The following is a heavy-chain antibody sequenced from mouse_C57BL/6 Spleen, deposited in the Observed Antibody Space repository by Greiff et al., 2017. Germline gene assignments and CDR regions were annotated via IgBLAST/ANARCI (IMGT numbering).Heavy chain of an antibody. D-gene: IGHD2-4*01. Sequence: VQLQQSGAELVRPGASVKLSCKASGYTFTDYYINWVKQSPGQGLEWIARIYPGSGNTYYNEKFKGKATLTAEKSSSTAYMQLSSLTSEDSAVYFCARANYYDYDGYAMDYWGQGTSVTVSS. CDR2: IYPGSGNT. CDR1: GYTFTDYY. V-gene: IGHV1-76*01. CDR3: ARANYYDYDGYAMDY. J-gene: IGHJ4*01.